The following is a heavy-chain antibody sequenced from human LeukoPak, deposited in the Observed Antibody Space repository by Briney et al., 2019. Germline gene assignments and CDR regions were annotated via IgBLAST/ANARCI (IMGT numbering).Heavy chain of an antibody. Sequence: PSETLSLTCTVSGGSISSASYYWSWIRQPPGKGLEWIGEINHSGSTNYNPSLKSRVTISVDTSKNQYSLKLSSVTAADTAVYYCARVPPARVRDFWSGRGAMDVWGQGTTVTVSS. CDR2: INHSGST. J-gene: IGHJ6*02. D-gene: IGHD3-3*01. V-gene: IGHV4-39*07. CDR3: ARVPPARVRDFWSGRGAMDV. CDR1: GGSISSASYY.